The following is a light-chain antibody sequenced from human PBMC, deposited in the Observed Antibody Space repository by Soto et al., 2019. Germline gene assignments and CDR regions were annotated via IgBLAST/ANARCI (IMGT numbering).Light chain of an antibody. CDR2: DAS. CDR1: QDISDN. J-gene: IGKJ5*01. V-gene: IGKV1-33*01. CDR3: QQFQNLPMT. Sequence: DIQMTQAPSSLSASVGDRVTMTCQASQDISDNLNWYQHKEGEAPELLIYDASNLETGVPSRFSGRRSGTDFSLTNNNLQPQDVATYYCQQFQNLPMTFGQGTRLEIK.